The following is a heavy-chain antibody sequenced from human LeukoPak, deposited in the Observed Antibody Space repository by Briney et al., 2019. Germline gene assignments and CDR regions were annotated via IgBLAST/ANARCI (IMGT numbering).Heavy chain of an antibody. Sequence: GGSLRLSCAASGFTVSNTYMSWVRQAPGKGLEWVSVISGDDSTYYADSVKGRFTISRDNSKNTLYLQMHSLRPEDTAVYYCARHAYHYYYGVDVWGQGTTVTVSS. J-gene: IGHJ6*02. CDR3: ARHAYHYYYGVDV. CDR2: ISGDDST. V-gene: IGHV3-66*04. CDR1: GFTVSNTY.